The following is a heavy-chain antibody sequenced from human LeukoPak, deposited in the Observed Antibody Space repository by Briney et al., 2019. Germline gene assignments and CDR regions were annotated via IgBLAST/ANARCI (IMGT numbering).Heavy chain of an antibody. Sequence: GGSLRLSCAASGFTFSNYWMSWVRQAPGKGLEWVANIKQDGSEKYYVDSVKGRFTISRDNAKNSLYLQMNSLRAEDTAVYYCAGEMATNPFDYWGQGTLVTVSS. CDR3: AGEMATNPFDY. CDR1: GFTFSNYW. J-gene: IGHJ4*02. CDR2: IKQDGSEK. D-gene: IGHD5-24*01. V-gene: IGHV3-7*03.